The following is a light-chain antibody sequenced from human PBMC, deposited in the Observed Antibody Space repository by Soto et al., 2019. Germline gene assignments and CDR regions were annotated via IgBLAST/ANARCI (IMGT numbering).Light chain of an antibody. CDR3: LQDYSYPRT. V-gene: IGKV1-6*01. CDR1: QGIRSD. J-gene: IGKJ1*01. CDR2: AAS. Sequence: AIQMTQSPSSLSASVGDRVTITCRASQGIRSDLGWYQEKPGKAPKLLIYAASTLQTGVPSRFSGSGSGTDFTLTISNLQPEDFATYYCLQDYSYPRTFGQGTKVEI.